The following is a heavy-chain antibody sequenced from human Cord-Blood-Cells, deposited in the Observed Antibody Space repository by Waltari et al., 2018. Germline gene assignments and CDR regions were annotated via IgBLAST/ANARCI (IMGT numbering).Heavy chain of an antibody. D-gene: IGHD1-26*01. CDR1: GGTFSSYA. CDR2: IIPILGIA. J-gene: IGHJ5*02. CDR3: ARKPSRGANWFDP. V-gene: IGHV1-69*09. Sequence: QVQLVQSGAEVKKPGSSVKVSCKASGGTFSSYAISWVRQAPGQGLKWMGRIIPILGIANYAQKFQGRVTITADKSTSTAYMELSSLRSEDTAVYYCARKPSRGANWFDPWGQGTLVTVSS.